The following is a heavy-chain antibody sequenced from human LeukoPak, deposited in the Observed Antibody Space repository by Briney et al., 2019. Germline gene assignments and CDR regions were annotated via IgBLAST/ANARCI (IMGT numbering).Heavy chain of an antibody. CDR3: TREGDGGAFDI. V-gene: IGHV3-49*04. CDR1: GFTFGDYA. J-gene: IGHJ3*02. Sequence: GGFLRLSCTASGFTFGDYAMSWVRQAPGKGLGWVGFIRSKAYGGTTEYAASVKGRFTISRDDSKSIAYLQMNSLKTEDTAVYYCTREGDGGAFDIWGQGTMVTVSS. D-gene: IGHD2-21*02. CDR2: IRSKAYGGTT.